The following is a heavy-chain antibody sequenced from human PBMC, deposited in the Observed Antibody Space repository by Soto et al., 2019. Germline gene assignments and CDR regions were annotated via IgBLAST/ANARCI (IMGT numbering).Heavy chain of an antibody. CDR3: VTPWGDYVSSAFDI. CDR2: IYYSGRT. V-gene: IGHV4-31*03. CDR1: GGSISSGGYY. J-gene: IGHJ3*02. D-gene: IGHD4-17*01. Sequence: QVQLQESGPGLVKPSQTLSLTCTVSGGSISSGGYYWSWIRQHPGKGLEWIGYIYYSGRTYYNPSLKSRVTRSVDTSKNQFSLKLSSVTAADTAVYYCVTPWGDYVSSAFDIWGQGTMVTVSS.